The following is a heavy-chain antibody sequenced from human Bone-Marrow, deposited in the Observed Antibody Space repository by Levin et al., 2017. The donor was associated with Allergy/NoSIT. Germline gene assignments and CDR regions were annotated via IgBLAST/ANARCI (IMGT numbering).Heavy chain of an antibody. CDR2: ISAYNGNT. V-gene: IGHV1-18*01. CDR1: GYTFTSYG. Sequence: ASVKVSCKASGYTFTSYGISWVRQAPGQGLEWMGWISAYNGNTNYAQKLQGRVTMTTDTSTSTAYMELRSLRSDDTAVYYCAREDSVYDFWSGSHYYYYGMDVWGQGTTVTVSS. J-gene: IGHJ6*02. D-gene: IGHD3-3*01. CDR3: AREDSVYDFWSGSHYYYYGMDV.